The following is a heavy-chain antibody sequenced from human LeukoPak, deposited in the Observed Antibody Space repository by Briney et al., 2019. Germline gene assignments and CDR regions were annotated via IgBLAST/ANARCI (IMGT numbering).Heavy chain of an antibody. CDR1: GFNFRAYW. CDR2: IHQHGSKE. D-gene: IGHD3-3*01. Sequence: GGSLRLSCTTSGFNFRAYWMGWVRQAPGKGLEWVANIHQHGSKENYLDSVKGRFTISRDNAKSSIYLQMNSLRAEDTAIYYCAKDLDYDFWSGYYSGPFDYWGQGTLVTVSS. J-gene: IGHJ4*02. CDR3: AKDLDYDFWSGYYSGPFDY. V-gene: IGHV3-7*03.